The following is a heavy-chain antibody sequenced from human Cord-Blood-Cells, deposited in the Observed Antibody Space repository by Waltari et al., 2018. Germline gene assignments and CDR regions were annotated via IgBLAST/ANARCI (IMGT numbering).Heavy chain of an antibody. J-gene: IGHJ3*02. Sequence: QVQLVQSGAEVKKPGASVKVSCKVSGYTLTELSMLCVSQAPAQRLEWMGGFDPEDGETIYAQKFQGRVTMTEDTSTDTAYMELSSLRSEDTAVYYCATGLNRYYDSSGYPDAFDIWGQGTMVTVSS. CDR2: FDPEDGET. CDR1: GYTLTELS. CDR3: ATGLNRYYDSSGYPDAFDI. V-gene: IGHV1-24*01. D-gene: IGHD3-22*01.